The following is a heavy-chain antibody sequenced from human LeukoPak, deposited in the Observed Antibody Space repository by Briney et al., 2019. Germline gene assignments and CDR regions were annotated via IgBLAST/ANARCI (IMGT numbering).Heavy chain of an antibody. D-gene: IGHD6-19*01. Sequence: GGSLRLSCAASGFTFSSYEMNWVRQAPGKGLEWVSYISSSGNTIYYADSVKGRFTISRDNAKNSLYLQMNSLRAEDTAVYYCAKGIYSSGWSYFDYWGHGTLVTVSS. CDR2: ISSSGNTI. V-gene: IGHV3-48*03. CDR3: AKGIYSSGWSYFDY. CDR1: GFTFSSYE. J-gene: IGHJ4*01.